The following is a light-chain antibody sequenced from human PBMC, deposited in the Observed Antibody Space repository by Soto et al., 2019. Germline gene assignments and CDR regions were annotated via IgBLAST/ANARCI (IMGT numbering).Light chain of an antibody. CDR1: SSDVGGYNY. V-gene: IGLV2-14*01. Sequence: SVVTQPASVSGSPGQSITISCTGTSSDVGGYNYVSWYQQHPGKAPKLMIYEVSNRPSGVSNRFSGSKSGNTASLTISGLQAEDEADYYCSSYTSSSTPLYVFGTGTKVTVL. J-gene: IGLJ1*01. CDR2: EVS. CDR3: SSYTSSSTPLYV.